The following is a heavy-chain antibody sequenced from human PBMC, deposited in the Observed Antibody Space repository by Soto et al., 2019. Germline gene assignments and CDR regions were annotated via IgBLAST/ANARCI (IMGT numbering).Heavy chain of an antibody. Sequence: QVQLVESGGGVVQPGRSLRLSCAASGFTFSSYGMHWVRQAPGKGLEWVAIISYDGINKYYANSVKGRVTISRDNPKNTMYLQMNSLRAEDTAVYYWPKSMYNWTAGFFDYWGQGTLVTVSS. CDR3: PKSMYNWTAGFFDY. CDR2: ISYDGINK. D-gene: IGHD1-1*01. V-gene: IGHV3-30*18. CDR1: GFTFSSYG. J-gene: IGHJ4*02.